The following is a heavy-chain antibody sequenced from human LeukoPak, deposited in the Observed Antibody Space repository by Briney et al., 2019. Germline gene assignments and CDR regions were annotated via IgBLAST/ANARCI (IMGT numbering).Heavy chain of an antibody. CDR2: CSPYNCNT. Sequence: GASVNVTCKASGYKFTNYGISGVRQAPGQGLEWMGWCSPYNCNTIYPQKLQGRGTMTTDTSTSTAYMEVRRLRSDDTAVYYCVRGTLDALDIWGQGTMVSVSS. CDR1: GYKFTNYG. D-gene: IGHD2-15*01. CDR3: VRGTLDALDI. J-gene: IGHJ3*02. V-gene: IGHV1-18*01.